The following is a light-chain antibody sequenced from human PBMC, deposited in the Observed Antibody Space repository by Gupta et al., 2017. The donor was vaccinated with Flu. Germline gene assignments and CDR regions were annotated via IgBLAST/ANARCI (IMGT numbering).Light chain of an antibody. Sequence: QSALTQPASVSASPGQSITISCTGTSSDVGGYNRVSWYQQPPGTAPKLMISDVTNRPSGAPGRFSGSKAGNTASLTISGHKPDDEGDYYGSSDTSRDTWVFGGGTKLTVL. J-gene: IGLJ3*02. CDR1: SSDVGGYNR. V-gene: IGLV2-18*02. CDR3: SSDTSRDTWV. CDR2: DVT.